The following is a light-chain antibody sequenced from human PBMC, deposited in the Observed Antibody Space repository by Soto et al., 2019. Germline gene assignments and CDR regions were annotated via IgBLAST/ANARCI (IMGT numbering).Light chain of an antibody. CDR3: KQRSNWPRT. CDR2: DVS. CDR1: QNISSY. Sequence: IVLTQSPVPLSLSPGERATLLCRESQNISSYLIWYQQKPGQAPRLLMYDVSNRATGIPARFSGSGSGTDFTLTISSLETEDLAVYSCKQRSNWPRTFGKGTKVDIK. V-gene: IGKV3-11*01. J-gene: IGKJ1*01.